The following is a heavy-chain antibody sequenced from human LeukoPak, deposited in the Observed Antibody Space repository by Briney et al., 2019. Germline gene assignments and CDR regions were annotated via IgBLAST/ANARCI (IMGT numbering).Heavy chain of an antibody. V-gene: IGHV1-18*01. Sequence: ASVKVSCKASGYTFTSYGISWVRQAPGQGLEWMGWISAYNGNTNYAQKLQGRVTMTTDTSTSTAYMELRSLRSDDTAVYYCALLPRSSSPYYFDYWGQGTLVTVSS. CDR1: GYTFTSYG. CDR2: ISAYNGNT. CDR3: ALLPRSSSPYYFDY. J-gene: IGHJ4*02. D-gene: IGHD3-3*01.